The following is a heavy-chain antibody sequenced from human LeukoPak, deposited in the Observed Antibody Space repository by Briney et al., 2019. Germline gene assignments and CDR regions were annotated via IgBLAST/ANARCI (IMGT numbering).Heavy chain of an antibody. Sequence: HPGGSLRLSCVASGFTFSSYWMTWVRQAPGKGLEWVANIKTDGSLTYYVDSVKGRFTISRDNAKNSLYLQMNSLRAEDTAVYYCAKDDSSGYHRMGYFDYWGQGTLVTVSS. CDR3: AKDDSSGYHRMGYFDY. D-gene: IGHD3-22*01. J-gene: IGHJ4*02. V-gene: IGHV3-7*03. CDR2: IKTDGSLT. CDR1: GFTFSSYW.